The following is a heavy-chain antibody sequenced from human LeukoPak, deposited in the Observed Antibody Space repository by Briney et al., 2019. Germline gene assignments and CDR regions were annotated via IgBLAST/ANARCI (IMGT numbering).Heavy chain of an antibody. CDR1: GGSISSYY. V-gene: IGHV4-59*01. Sequence: SETLSLTCTVSGGSISSYYWSWIRQPPGKGLEWIGYIYYSGSTNYNPSLKSRVTIPVDTSKNQFSLKLSSVTAADTAVYYCARDGRYCSGGSCYRTFDVWGQGTMVTVSS. CDR3: ARDGRYCSGGSCYRTFDV. J-gene: IGHJ3*01. CDR2: IYYSGST. D-gene: IGHD2-15*01.